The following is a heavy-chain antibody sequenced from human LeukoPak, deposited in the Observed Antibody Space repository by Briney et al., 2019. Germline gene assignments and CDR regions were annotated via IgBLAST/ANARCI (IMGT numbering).Heavy chain of an antibody. V-gene: IGHV1-69*01. CDR2: IIPIFGTA. Sequence: SVKVSCKASGGTFSSYAISWVRQAPGQGLEWMGGIIPIFGTANYAQKFQGRVTITADESTSTAYMELSSLGSEDTAVYYCARDILGTAERAFDIWGQGTMVTVSS. CDR1: GGTFSSYA. CDR3: ARDILGTAERAFDI. D-gene: IGHD1-26*01. J-gene: IGHJ3*02.